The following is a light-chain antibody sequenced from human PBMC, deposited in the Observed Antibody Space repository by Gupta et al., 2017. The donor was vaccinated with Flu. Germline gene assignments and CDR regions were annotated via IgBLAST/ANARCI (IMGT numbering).Light chain of an antibody. CDR1: GSNIGSNA. J-gene: IGLJ1*01. Sequence: QSVLAQPPPASGAPGQRVPITCSGSGSNIGSNAVNWYQQVPGTSPKLLIYGSNQRPSGVPDRFAGSKSGTSASLASRGLQSEDEADYYCAAWDDSLNGHYVFGTGTKVTVL. V-gene: IGLV1-44*01. CDR2: GSN. CDR3: AAWDDSLNGHYV.